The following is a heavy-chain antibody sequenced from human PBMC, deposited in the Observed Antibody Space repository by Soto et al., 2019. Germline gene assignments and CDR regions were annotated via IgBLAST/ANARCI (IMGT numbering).Heavy chain of an antibody. V-gene: IGHV3-33*08. CDR3: ARADFGIAARPIDY. CDR1: GFTFRSYG. Sequence: GGSLRLSCAASGFTFRSYGMHWVRQAPGKGLEWVAVIWYDGSNKYYADSVKGRFTISRDNSKNTLYLQMNSLRAEDTAVYYCARADFGIAARPIDYWGQGTLVTVSS. J-gene: IGHJ4*02. CDR2: IWYDGSNK. D-gene: IGHD6-6*01.